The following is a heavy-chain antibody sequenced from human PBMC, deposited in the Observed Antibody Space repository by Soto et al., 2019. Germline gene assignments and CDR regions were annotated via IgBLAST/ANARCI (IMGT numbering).Heavy chain of an antibody. J-gene: IGHJ6*02. Sequence: GASVKVSCKASGGTFSSYTISWVRQAPGQGLEWMGRIIPILGIANYAQKFQGRVTITADKSTSTAYMELSSLRSEDTAVYYCARDLSVVVAQPQYYYYGMDVWGQGTTLTVSS. CDR1: GGTFSSYT. CDR3: ARDLSVVVAQPQYYYYGMDV. V-gene: IGHV1-69*04. CDR2: IIPILGIA. D-gene: IGHD2-15*01.